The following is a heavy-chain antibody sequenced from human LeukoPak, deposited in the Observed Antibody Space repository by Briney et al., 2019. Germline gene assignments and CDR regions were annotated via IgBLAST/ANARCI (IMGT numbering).Heavy chain of an antibody. Sequence: GGSLRLSCTASGFTFNSYSMSWVRQAPGKGLEWVSAIIGGGGSTYYADSVKGRFTISRDNSKNTLYLQMNSLRAEDTAVYYCARSPIAALHIFDPWGQGTLVTVSS. CDR2: IIGGGGST. CDR1: GFTFNSYS. CDR3: ARSPIAALHIFDP. V-gene: IGHV3-23*01. J-gene: IGHJ5*02. D-gene: IGHD6-6*01.